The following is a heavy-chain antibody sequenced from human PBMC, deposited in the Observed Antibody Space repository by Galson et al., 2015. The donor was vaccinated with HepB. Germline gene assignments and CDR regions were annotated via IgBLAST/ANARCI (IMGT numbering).Heavy chain of an antibody. CDR1: GGSFSGYY. Sequence: ETLSLTCAVYGGSFSGYYWSWIRQPPGKGLEWIGEINHSGSTNYNPSLKSRVTISVDTSKNQFSLKLSSVTAADTAVYYCARGQGSKVPYYYYMDVWGKGTTVTVSS. J-gene: IGHJ6*03. CDR3: ARGQGSKVPYYYYMDV. V-gene: IGHV4-34*01. CDR2: INHSGST. D-gene: IGHD2-2*01.